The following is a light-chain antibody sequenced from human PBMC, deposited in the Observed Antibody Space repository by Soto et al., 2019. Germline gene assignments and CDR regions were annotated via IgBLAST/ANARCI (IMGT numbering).Light chain of an antibody. J-gene: IGLJ1*01. CDR2: DVT. CDR3: SSYTSNNTLYV. Sequence: QSALTQPASVSGSPGQSITISCTGTSSDVGGYNYVSWYQQHPGKAPKLMIYDVTYRPSGISNRFSGSKSGNTASLTISGLQAEDEADYYCSSYTSNNTLYVFGTGTKLTVL. V-gene: IGLV2-14*03. CDR1: SSDVGGYNY.